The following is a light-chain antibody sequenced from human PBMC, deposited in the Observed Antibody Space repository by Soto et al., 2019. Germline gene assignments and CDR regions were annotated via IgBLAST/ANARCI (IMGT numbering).Light chain of an antibody. CDR1: SSNIGNNY. CDR3: GTWDSSLSAVV. Sequence: QSVLTQPPSVSAAPGQKVTISCSGSSSNIGNNYVSWYQYLPGTAPQLLIYENDKRPSGPPDRFSGSRSGTSATLVITGLQTGDEADYYCGTWDSSLSAVVFGGGTKLTVL. CDR2: END. V-gene: IGLV1-51*02. J-gene: IGLJ3*02.